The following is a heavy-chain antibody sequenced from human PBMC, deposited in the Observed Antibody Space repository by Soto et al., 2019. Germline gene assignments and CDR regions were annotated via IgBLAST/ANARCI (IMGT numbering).Heavy chain of an antibody. CDR2: ISGSSIYI. V-gene: IGHV3-21*01. CDR3: AREGALKPFSS. Sequence: GGSLRLSCVASGFTFSNYNMNWVRQAPGKGLEWVSHISGSSIYIHYADSVRGRFTISRDNAKNSVYLQMDSLRVEDTAVCYCAREGALKPFSSWGQGALVTVSS. CDR1: GFTFSNYN. J-gene: IGHJ5*02.